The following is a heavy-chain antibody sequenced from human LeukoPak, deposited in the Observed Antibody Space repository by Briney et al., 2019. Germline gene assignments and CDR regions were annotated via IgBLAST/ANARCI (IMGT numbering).Heavy chain of an antibody. CDR3: AKGSYNCNSNSCPQYYYYMDV. D-gene: IGHD2/OR15-2a*01. CDR1: GFTFSSYA. V-gene: IGHV3-23*01. CDR2: ISGSGGST. J-gene: IGHJ6*03. Sequence: PGGSLRLSCAASGFTFSSYAMSWVRQAPGKGLEWVSAISGSGGSTYYADSVKGRFTISRDNSKNTLYLQMNSLRAEDTAVYYCAKGSYNCNSNSCPQYYYYMDVWGKGTTVTVSS.